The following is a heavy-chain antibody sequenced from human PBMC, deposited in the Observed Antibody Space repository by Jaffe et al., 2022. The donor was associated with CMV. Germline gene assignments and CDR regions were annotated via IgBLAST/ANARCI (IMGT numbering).Heavy chain of an antibody. J-gene: IGHJ4*02. CDR3: ARGSTPHDYFDY. V-gene: IGHV3-64*01. D-gene: IGHD2-15*01. Sequence: EVQLVESGGGLVQPGGSLRLSCAASGFTFSSYAMHWVRQAPGKGLEYVSAISSNGGSTYYANSVKGRFTISRDNSKNTLYLQMGSLRAEDMAVYYCARGSTPHDYFDYWGQGTLVTVSS. CDR1: GFTFSSYA. CDR2: ISSNGGST.